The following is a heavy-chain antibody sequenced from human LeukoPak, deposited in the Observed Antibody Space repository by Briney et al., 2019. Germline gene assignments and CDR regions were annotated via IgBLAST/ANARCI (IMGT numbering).Heavy chain of an antibody. CDR1: GFTFSNYE. D-gene: IGHD2-8*01. CDR3: ARVSANYFDY. V-gene: IGHV3-48*03. J-gene: IGHJ4*02. CDR2: ISSSGKSI. Sequence: PGGSLRLSCAASGFTFSNYEMNWGRQAPGEGLWWVAYISSSGKSIHYADSVKGRFTISRNNAKPSLYLKINSLRAEDTAVYYCARVSANYFDYWGQGTLVTVSS.